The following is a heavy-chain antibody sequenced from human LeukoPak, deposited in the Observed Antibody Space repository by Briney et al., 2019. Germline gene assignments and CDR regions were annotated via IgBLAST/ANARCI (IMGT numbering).Heavy chain of an antibody. CDR2: IYYSGST. CDR3: ARSYCTSTSCCQNWFDP. CDR1: GGSISSSSYY. V-gene: IGHV4-39*02. Sequence: SETLSLTCTVSGGSISSSSYYWGWIRQPPGKVLEWIVSIYYSGSTYYNPSLKSRVTISVDTSKNHFSLRLSSVTAADTAVYYCARSYCTSTSCCQNWFDPWGQGTLVTVSS. D-gene: IGHD2-2*01. J-gene: IGHJ5*02.